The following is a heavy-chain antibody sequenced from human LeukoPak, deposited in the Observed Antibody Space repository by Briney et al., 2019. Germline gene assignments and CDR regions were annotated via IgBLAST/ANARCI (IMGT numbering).Heavy chain of an antibody. Sequence: GGSLRLSCAVSGFTLTNHAVSWVRQAPGKGLEWVSIVVGTGGTYYADSVRGRFILSRDNSKNTVYLQMSSLRAEDTAVYYCLVAGNGEGFDYWGQGTLVTVSS. CDR2: VVGTGGT. D-gene: IGHD6-19*01. CDR3: LVAGNGEGFDY. CDR1: GFTLTNHA. J-gene: IGHJ4*02. V-gene: IGHV3-23*01.